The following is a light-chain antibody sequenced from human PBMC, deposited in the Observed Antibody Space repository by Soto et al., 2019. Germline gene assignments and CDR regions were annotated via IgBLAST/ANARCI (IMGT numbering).Light chain of an antibody. CDR2: AAS. J-gene: IGKJ5*01. V-gene: IGKV1-12*01. CDR3: QLSDSSLT. Sequence: DIPMTQSPSSVSASVVDRVTITSRASQGISSWLAWYQQKPGKAPKLLIYAASSVQGGVPSRFSGSGSGTDFTLTISSLQPEDFATYYCQLSDSSLTFGQGTRLEI. CDR1: QGISSW.